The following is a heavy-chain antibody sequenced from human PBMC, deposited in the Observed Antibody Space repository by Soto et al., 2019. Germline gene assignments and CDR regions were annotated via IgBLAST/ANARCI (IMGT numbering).Heavy chain of an antibody. CDR1: GGTFSTYI. Sequence: QVQLVQSGAEVRKPGSSVKVSCKAPGGTFSTYIISWVRQAPGQGLEWMGRIIPIPDITNYAQKFQGRVTVTADRSTCTAYMELTSLKSEDTAVYYCARERITTRVDAFDLWGQGTMVTVSS. CDR2: IIPIPDIT. CDR3: ARERITTRVDAFDL. V-gene: IGHV1-69*08. J-gene: IGHJ3*01. D-gene: IGHD3-3*01.